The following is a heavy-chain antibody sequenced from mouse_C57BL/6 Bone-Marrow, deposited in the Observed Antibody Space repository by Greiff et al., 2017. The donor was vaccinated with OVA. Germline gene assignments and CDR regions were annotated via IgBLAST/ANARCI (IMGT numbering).Heavy chain of an antibody. Sequence: EVKLEESGGGLVKPGGSLKLSCAASGFTFSSYAMSWVRQTPEKRLEWVATISDGGSYTYYPDNVKGRFTISRDNAKNNLYLQMSHLKSEDTAMYYCARSNWVYAMDYWGQGTSVTVSS. J-gene: IGHJ4*01. V-gene: IGHV5-4*03. D-gene: IGHD4-1*01. CDR1: GFTFSSYA. CDR3: ARSNWVYAMDY. CDR2: ISDGGSYT.